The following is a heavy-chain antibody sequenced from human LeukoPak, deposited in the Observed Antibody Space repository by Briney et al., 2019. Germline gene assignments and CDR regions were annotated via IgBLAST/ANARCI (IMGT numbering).Heavy chain of an antibody. CDR3: ASTVHPNHPNYGRNWPFFDH. J-gene: IGHJ4*02. CDR1: GVSVSSYY. CDR2: RFYTQIS. Sequence: SETLSLTCTVSGVSVSSYYWSWIRQAPGKGLEWIGYRFYTQISDYGPALKSRVSISLDTSTNHVSLRLRLVTAADTAVYFCASTVHPNHPNYGRNWPFFDHWGQGILVTVSS. V-gene: IGHV4-59*08. D-gene: IGHD3-10*01.